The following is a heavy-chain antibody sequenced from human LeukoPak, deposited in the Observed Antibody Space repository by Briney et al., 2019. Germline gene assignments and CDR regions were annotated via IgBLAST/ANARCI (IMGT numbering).Heavy chain of an antibody. D-gene: IGHD3-10*01. CDR2: INPNSGGT. CDR1: GYTFTSYG. V-gene: IGHV1-2*02. CDR3: ARDRGFVPDAFDI. Sequence: ASVKVSCKASGYTFTSYGISWVRQAPGQGLEWMGWINPNSGGTNYALKFQGRVTMTRDTSINTTYMQLSSLRSDDSAVYYCARDRGFVPDAFDIWGQGTVVTVSS. J-gene: IGHJ3*02.